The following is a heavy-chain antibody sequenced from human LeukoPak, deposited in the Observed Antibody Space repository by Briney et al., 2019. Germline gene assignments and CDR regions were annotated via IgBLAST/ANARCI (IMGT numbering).Heavy chain of an antibody. Sequence: SQTLSLTCTVSGGSISSGSYYWSWIRQPAGKGLEWIGRIYTSGSTNYNPSLKSRVTISVDTSKNQFSLKLSSVTAADTAVYYCARGAAVVVTGENWYFDLWGRGTLVTVSS. CDR1: GGSISSGSYY. CDR3: ARGAAVVVTGENWYFDL. CDR2: IYTSGST. V-gene: IGHV4-61*02. J-gene: IGHJ2*01. D-gene: IGHD6-19*01.